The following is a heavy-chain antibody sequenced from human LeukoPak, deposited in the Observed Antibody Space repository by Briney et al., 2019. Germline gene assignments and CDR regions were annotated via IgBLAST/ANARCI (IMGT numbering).Heavy chain of an antibody. CDR3: ASSWRAARPQAILLNYYYYMDV. D-gene: IGHD6-6*01. V-gene: IGHV1-2*02. CDR2: INPNSGGT. J-gene: IGHJ6*03. CDR1: GYTFTGYY. Sequence: ASVKVSCKASGYTFTGYYMHWVRQAPGQGLEWMGWINPNSGGTNYAQKFQGRVTMTRDTSISTAYMELSRLRSDDTAVYYCASSWRAARPQAILLNYYYYMDVWGKGTTVTVSS.